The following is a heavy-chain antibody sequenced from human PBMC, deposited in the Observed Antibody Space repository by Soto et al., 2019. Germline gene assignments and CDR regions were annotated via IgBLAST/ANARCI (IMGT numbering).Heavy chain of an antibody. CDR2: INPSGGST. Sequence: ASVKVSCKASGYTFTSYYMHWVRQAPGQGLEWMGIINPSGGSTSYAQKFQGRVTMTRDTSTSTVYMELSSLRSEDTAVYYCATHIVVVTAIQYFQHWGQGTLVPVSS. V-gene: IGHV1-46*01. J-gene: IGHJ1*01. CDR1: GYTFTSYY. D-gene: IGHD2-21*02. CDR3: ATHIVVVTAIQYFQH.